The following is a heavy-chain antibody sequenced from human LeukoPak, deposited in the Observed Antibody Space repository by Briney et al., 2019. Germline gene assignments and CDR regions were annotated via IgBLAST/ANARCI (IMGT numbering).Heavy chain of an antibody. J-gene: IGHJ5*02. V-gene: IGHV3-33*01. Sequence: GGSLRLSCAASGFTFSSYGMHWVRQAPGKGLEWVAVIWYDGSNKYYADSVKGRFTTSRDNSKNTLYLQMNSLRAEDTAVYYCARETIAAAGEDWFDPWGQGTLVTVSS. CDR3: ARETIAAAGEDWFDP. CDR2: IWYDGSNK. D-gene: IGHD6-13*01. CDR1: GFTFSSYG.